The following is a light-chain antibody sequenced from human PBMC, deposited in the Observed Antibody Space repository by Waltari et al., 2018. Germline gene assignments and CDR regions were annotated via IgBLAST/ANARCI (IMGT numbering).Light chain of an antibody. Sequence: FILTQPHSVSESPGKTVTISCTRSGGSIARNYVQWYQQRPGSAPTTVIYDDDQRPSGVPERYSGSIDSSSNSASLTISELKTEDEADYYCQSYDSNESVVFGGGTKLTVL. CDR1: GGSIARNY. CDR2: DDD. J-gene: IGLJ2*01. CDR3: QSYDSNESVV. V-gene: IGLV6-57*04.